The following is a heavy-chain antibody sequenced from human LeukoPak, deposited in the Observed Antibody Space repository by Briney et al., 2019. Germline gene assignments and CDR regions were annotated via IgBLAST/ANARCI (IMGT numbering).Heavy chain of an antibody. CDR1: GGSFSGYY. J-gene: IGHJ4*02. CDR2: INHSGST. V-gene: IGHV4-34*01. Sequence: SETLSLTCAVYGGSFSGYYWSWIRQPPGKGLEWIGEINHSGSTNYNPSLKSRVTISVDTSKNQFSLKLSSVTAADTAVYYCARVTVGALDYWGQGTLVTVSS. CDR3: ARVTVGALDY. D-gene: IGHD1-26*01.